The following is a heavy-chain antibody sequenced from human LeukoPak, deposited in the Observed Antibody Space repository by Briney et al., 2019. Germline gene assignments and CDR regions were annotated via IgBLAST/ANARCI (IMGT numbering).Heavy chain of an antibody. CDR1: GGSFSGYY. J-gene: IGHJ4*02. CDR3: ARMPARSWKRGFDY. Sequence: PSETLSLTCAVYGGSFSGYYWSWIREPPGKGLEWIGEINHSGSTSYNPSLKSRVTISVDTSKNQFSLKLSSVTAADTAVYYCARMPARSWKRGFDYWGQGTLVTVSS. V-gene: IGHV4-34*01. D-gene: IGHD6-13*01. CDR2: INHSGST.